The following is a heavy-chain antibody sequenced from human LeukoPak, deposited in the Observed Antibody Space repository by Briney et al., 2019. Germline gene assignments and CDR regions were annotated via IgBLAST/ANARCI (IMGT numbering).Heavy chain of an antibody. CDR2: IHYSGST. Sequence: PSETLSLTCAVPGGSIRSYYWSSVRQTPGRGLEWVGSIHYSGSTSYNTSLKSRVTMSIDTAKNQFSLKLSSVTPADTAVYYCARQVYSSSWSYYFEYWGQGILVTVSS. CDR1: GGSIRSYY. D-gene: IGHD6-13*01. CDR3: ARQVYSSSWSYYFEY. J-gene: IGHJ4*02. V-gene: IGHV4-59*08.